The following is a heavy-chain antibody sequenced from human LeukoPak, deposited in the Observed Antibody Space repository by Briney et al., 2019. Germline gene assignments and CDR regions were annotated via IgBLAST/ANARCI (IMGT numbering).Heavy chain of an antibody. J-gene: IGHJ5*02. CDR3: ARVAGPFDL. D-gene: IGHD6-19*01. CDR2: VYYGGST. V-gene: IGHV4-61*05. CDR1: GGSISSSSYY. Sequence: PSETLSLTCTVSGGSISSSSYYWGWIRQPPGKGLEWIGYVYYGGSTNYNPSLKSRVTISVDTSKNQFSLKVNSVTAADTAVYYCARVAGPFDLWGQGTLVTVSS.